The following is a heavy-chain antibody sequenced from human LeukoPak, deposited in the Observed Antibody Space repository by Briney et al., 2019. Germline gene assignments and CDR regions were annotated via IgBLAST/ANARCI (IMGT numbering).Heavy chain of an antibody. D-gene: IGHD5-18*01. CDR1: GYSISSGYY. CDR2: IYHSGST. Sequence: SETLSLTCTVSGYSISSGYYWGWIRQPPGKGLEWIGSIYHSGSTYYNPSLKSRVTISVDTSKNQFSLKLSSVTAADTAVYYCARRSEYSYGYWFDPWGQGTLVTVSS. CDR3: ARRSEYSYGYWFDP. V-gene: IGHV4-38-2*02. J-gene: IGHJ5*02.